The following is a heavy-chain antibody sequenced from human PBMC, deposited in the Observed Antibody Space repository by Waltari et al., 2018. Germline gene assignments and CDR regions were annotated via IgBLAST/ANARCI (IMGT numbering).Heavy chain of an antibody. J-gene: IGHJ4*02. CDR1: GYRFPNTL. CDR3: ARPEYSTSVGPVY. Sequence: EVQLVQSGAEVKRPGESLRISCRGPGYRFPNTLIGWVRQLTGKGLEWMGINYPSDSATRYSPSFQGHVTISADKSISTAFLQWTNLRASDSGMYYCARPEYSTSVGPVYWGQGTLVTVSS. CDR2: NYPSDSAT. V-gene: IGHV5-51*01. D-gene: IGHD6-6*01.